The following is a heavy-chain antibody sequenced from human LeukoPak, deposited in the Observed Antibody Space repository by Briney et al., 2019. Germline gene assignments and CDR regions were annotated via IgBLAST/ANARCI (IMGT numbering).Heavy chain of an antibody. CDR2: ISGGSRSI. V-gene: IGHV3-21*04. Sequence: GGSLRLSCAASNFIFGNYTMNWVRQAPGKGLEWVSPISGGSRSIYYADSLKGRFTTSRDNVKNSLFLQMNSLRAEDTGVYFCVRERSVKARQEGGHRYYYFMDVWGNGTTVTVSS. D-gene: IGHD6-6*01. J-gene: IGHJ6*03. CDR3: VRERSVKARQEGGHRYYYFMDV. CDR1: NFIFGNYT.